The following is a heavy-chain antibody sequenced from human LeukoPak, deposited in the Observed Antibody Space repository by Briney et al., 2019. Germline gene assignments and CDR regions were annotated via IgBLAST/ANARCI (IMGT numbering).Heavy chain of an antibody. CDR3: VEVGVTHAFDI. D-gene: IGHD1-26*01. J-gene: IGHJ3*02. V-gene: IGHV3-21*01. CDR1: GLIFSSYT. CDR2: FSAGGTNI. Sequence: GRSLRLSCPASGLIFSSYTMNWVRQAPGNGLEWVSSFSAGGTNIYYADSLQGRFSLSRDHTKNPLYLQMNNMITEDPSVNVCVEVGVTHAFDIWGQGTMVTVSS.